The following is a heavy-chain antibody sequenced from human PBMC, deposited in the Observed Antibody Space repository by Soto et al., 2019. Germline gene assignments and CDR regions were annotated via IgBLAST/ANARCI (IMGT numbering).Heavy chain of an antibody. CDR2: IYHSGST. Sequence: SETLSLTCAVSGGSISSGGYSWSWIRQPTGKGLEWIGYIYHSGSTYYNPSLKSRVTISVDTSKKQFSLNLGSVTAADTAIYYCAIYFDWPSTFVTWGQGIIATGSS. CDR3: AIYFDWPSTFVT. V-gene: IGHV4-30-2*02. D-gene: IGHD3-9*01. CDR1: GGSISSGGYS. J-gene: IGHJ4*03.